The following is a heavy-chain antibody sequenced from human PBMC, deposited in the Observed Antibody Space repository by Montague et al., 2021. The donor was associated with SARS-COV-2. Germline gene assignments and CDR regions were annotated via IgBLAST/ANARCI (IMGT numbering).Heavy chain of an antibody. CDR2: IYTSGST. V-gene: IGHV4-4*07. Sequence: SETLSLTCTVSGGSISSYYWSWIRQPAGKGLEWIGRIYTSGSTNYNPSLRSRVTISVDTSKNQFSLRLSSVTAADTAVYYCARVGGNHYRYFDYWGQGTLVTVSS. J-gene: IGHJ4*02. CDR1: GGSISSYY. D-gene: IGHD1-26*01. CDR3: ARVGGNHYRYFDY.